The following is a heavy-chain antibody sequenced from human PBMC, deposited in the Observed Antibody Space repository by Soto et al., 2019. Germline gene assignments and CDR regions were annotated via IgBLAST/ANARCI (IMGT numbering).Heavy chain of an antibody. D-gene: IGHD2-15*01. CDR1: GGSISSSSYY. V-gene: IGHV4-39*01. CDR3: AILRGYLDY. Sequence: PSETLSLTCIVSGGSISSSSYYWGWIRQPPGKGLVWSASIYYSGSTYYNPSLESRVTISVDTSKNQFSLKLSSVTAADTAVYYCAILRGYLDYWGQGTLVTVSS. CDR2: IYYSGST. J-gene: IGHJ4*02.